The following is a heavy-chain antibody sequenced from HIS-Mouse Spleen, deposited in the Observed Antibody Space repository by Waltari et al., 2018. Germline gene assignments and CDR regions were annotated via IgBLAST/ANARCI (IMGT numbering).Heavy chain of an antibody. Sequence: QVQLVESGGGVVQPGRSLRLSCAASGFIFSSYGMHWVRQAPGKGVEVMGVISYDGSNKYYADTVKGRFTISRDNSKNTLYLQMNSLRAEDTAVYYCAKEYSSSHNWFDPWGQGTLVTVSS. CDR1: GFIFSSYG. V-gene: IGHV3-30*18. CDR3: AKEYSSSHNWFDP. D-gene: IGHD6-13*01. J-gene: IGHJ5*02. CDR2: ISYDGSNK.